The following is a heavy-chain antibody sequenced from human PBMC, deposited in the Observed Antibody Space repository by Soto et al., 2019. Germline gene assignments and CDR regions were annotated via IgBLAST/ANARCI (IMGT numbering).Heavy chain of an antibody. CDR3: ARVGYGGYDILTGYYLYYYYMDV. V-gene: IGHV3-7*01. J-gene: IGHJ6*03. D-gene: IGHD3-9*01. CDR2: IKQDGSEK. CDR1: GFTFSSYW. Sequence: PGGSLRLSCAASGFTFSSYWMSWVRQAPGKGLEWVANIKQDGSEKYYVDSVKGRFTISRDNAKNSLYLQMNSLRAEDTAVYYCARVGYGGYDILTGYYLYYYYMDVWGKGTTVTVSS.